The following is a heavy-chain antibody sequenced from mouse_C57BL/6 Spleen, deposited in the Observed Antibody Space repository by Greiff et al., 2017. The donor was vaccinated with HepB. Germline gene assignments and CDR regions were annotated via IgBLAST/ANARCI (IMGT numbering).Heavy chain of an antibody. Sequence: EVHLVESEGGLVQPGSSMKLSCTASGFTFSDYYMAWVRQVPEKGLEWVANINYDGSSTYYLDSLKSRFIISRDNAKNILYLQMSSLKSEDTATYYCARDNGIYDPYFDVWGTGTTVTVSS. CDR3: ARDNGIYDPYFDV. V-gene: IGHV5-16*01. D-gene: IGHD2-3*01. CDR2: INYDGSST. CDR1: GFTFSDYY. J-gene: IGHJ1*03.